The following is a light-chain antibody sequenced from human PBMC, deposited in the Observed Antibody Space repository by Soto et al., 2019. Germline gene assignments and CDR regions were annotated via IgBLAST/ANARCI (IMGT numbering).Light chain of an antibody. V-gene: IGKV1-12*01. J-gene: IGKJ1*01. CDR2: DAS. CDR1: QHISSW. CDR3: QQSYSTPRT. Sequence: DIQMTQSPSSVSASVGDRVTITCRASQHISSWLAWYQQKPGKAPELLIYDASSLQSGVPSRFSGSGSGTDFTLTINSLQPEDFATYHCQQSYSTPRTFGQGTKVDIK.